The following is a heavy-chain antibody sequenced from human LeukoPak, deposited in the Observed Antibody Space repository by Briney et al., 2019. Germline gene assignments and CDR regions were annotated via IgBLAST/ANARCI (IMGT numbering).Heavy chain of an antibody. J-gene: IGHJ3*02. CDR2: IYYSGST. CDR3: ARDPRESIAFDI. CDR1: GYSISSYY. Sequence: SETLSLTCTVSGYSISSYYWSWIRQPPGKGLEWIGYIYYSGSTNYNPSLKSRVTISVDTSKNQFSLKLSSVTAADTAVYYCARDPRESIAFDIWGQGTMVAVSS. V-gene: IGHV4-59*01.